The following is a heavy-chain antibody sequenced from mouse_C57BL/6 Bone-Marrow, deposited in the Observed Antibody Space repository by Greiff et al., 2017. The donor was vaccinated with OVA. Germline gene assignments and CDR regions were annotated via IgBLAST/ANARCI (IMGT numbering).Heavy chain of an antibody. CDR2: IYPGDGDT. J-gene: IGHJ1*03. Sequence: QVQLQQSGPELVKPGASVKISCKASGYAFSSYWMNWVKQRPGKGLEWIGRIYPGDGDTNYNGKFKGKATLTADKSSSTAYMQLSSLTSEDSAVYFCARDYYYGSSYVYWYFDVWGTGTTVTVSS. D-gene: IGHD1-1*01. V-gene: IGHV1-82*01. CDR3: ARDYYYGSSYVYWYFDV. CDR1: GYAFSSYW.